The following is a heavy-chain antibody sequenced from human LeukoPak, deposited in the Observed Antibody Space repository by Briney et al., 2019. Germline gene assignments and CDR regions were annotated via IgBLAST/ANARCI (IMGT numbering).Heavy chain of an antibody. J-gene: IGHJ4*02. CDR2: IWYDGSNK. CDR1: GFTFSSYG. D-gene: IGHD6-19*01. Sequence: GRSLRLSCAASGFTFSSYGMHWVRQAPGKGLEWVAVIWYDGSNKYYADSVKGRFTISRDNSKNTLYLQMNSLRADDTAVYYCAKERTGGWPFDYWGQGTLVTVSS. CDR3: AKERTGGWPFDY. V-gene: IGHV3-33*06.